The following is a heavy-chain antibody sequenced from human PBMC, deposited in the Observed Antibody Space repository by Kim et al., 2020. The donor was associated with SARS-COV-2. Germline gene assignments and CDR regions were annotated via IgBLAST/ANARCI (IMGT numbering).Heavy chain of an antibody. CDR2: ITSGGNA. J-gene: IGHJ4*02. D-gene: IGHD3-10*01. Sequence: GGSLRLSCAASGFTFSSYGMNWIRQLPGKGLEGVSGITSGGNAFYADSVKGRFTISRDNSKNTLYLQMDSLRVEDTALYYCPKGWPYVSGTDFPVWGQGTLVTVSS. CDR1: GFTFSSYG. CDR3: PKGWPYVSGTDFPV. V-gene: IGHV3-23*01.